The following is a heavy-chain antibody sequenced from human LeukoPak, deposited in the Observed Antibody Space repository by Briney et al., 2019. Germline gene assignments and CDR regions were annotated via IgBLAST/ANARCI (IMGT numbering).Heavy chain of an antibody. CDR3: VWSSTWNKRFYLDQ. CDR2: SAATPDGPIT. V-gene: IGHV3-15*04. D-gene: IGHD6-6*01. CDR1: GFTFNVAW. J-gene: IGHJ4*02. Sequence: GGSLRLSCAASGFTFNVAWMSWVRQTPGKGLQWVARSAATPDGPITEYATPVRGRFTISRDDSRNMVYLQMRSLRTDDTAIYYCVWSSTWNKRFYLDQWGQGTLVTVSS.